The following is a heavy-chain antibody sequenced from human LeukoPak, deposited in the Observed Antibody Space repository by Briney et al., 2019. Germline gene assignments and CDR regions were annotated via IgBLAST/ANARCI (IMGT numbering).Heavy chain of an antibody. Sequence: SETLSLTCTVSGGSISSYYWSWIRQPPGKGLEWIGYIYYSGSTNYNPSLKSRVTISVDTSKNQFSLKLSSVTAADTAVYYCARVTVLWATFDYWGQGTLVTVSS. V-gene: IGHV4-59*01. CDR1: GGSISSYY. D-gene: IGHD3-16*01. CDR3: ARVTVLWATFDY. CDR2: IYYSGST. J-gene: IGHJ4*02.